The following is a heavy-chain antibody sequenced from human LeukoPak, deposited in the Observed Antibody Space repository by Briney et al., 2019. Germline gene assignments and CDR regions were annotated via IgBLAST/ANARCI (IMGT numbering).Heavy chain of an antibody. CDR3: ARVGGYSYGYTFDY. J-gene: IGHJ4*02. D-gene: IGHD5-18*01. CDR1: GYTFTGYY. CDR2: INPNSGGT. Sequence: ASVKVSCKGSGYTFTGYYMHWVRQAPGQGLEWMGWINPNSGGTNYAQKFQGRVTMTRDTSISTAYMELSRLRSDDTAVYYCARVGGYSYGYTFDYWGQGTLVTVSS. V-gene: IGHV1-2*02.